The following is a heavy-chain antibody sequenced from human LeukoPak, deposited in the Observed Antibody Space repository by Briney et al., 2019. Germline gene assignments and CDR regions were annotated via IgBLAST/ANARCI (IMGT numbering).Heavy chain of an antibody. CDR3: ARGITPTARAFFEL. J-gene: IGHJ4*02. D-gene: IGHD1-1*01. CDR1: GGAVNGSIFY. CDR2: IHYSSKT. Sequence: SETLSLTCSVSGGAVNGSIFYWACLRQPPGQGLEWIGSIHYSSKTYDNPTLSRRATISVNSSKTHFSLMLTSVTDAATAGYGCARGITPTARAFFELWDQGILVSVSS. V-gene: IGHV4-39*02.